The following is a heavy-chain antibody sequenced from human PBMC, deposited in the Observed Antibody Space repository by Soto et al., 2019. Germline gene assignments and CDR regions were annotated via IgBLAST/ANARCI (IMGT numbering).Heavy chain of an antibody. Sequence: GGSLRLSCAASGFTFSSYAMHWVRQAPGKGLEWVAVISYDGSNKYYADSVKGRFTISRDNSKNTLYLQMNSLRAEDTAVYYCARDHQSELGGSGHSFDYWGQGTLVTVSS. CDR2: ISYDGSNK. CDR3: ARDHQSELGGSGHSFDY. D-gene: IGHD1-26*01. V-gene: IGHV3-30-3*01. J-gene: IGHJ4*02. CDR1: GFTFSSYA.